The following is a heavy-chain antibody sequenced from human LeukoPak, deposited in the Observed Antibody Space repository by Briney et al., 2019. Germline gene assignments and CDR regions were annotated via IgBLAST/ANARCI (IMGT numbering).Heavy chain of an antibody. V-gene: IGHV4-59*01. CDR3: ARAPAATGADAFDI. Sequence: SETLSLTCTVSGGSISSYYWSWIRQPPGKGLEWIGYIYYSGSTNYNPSLKSRVTISVDTSKNQFSLKLSSVTAADTAVYYCARAPAATGADAFDIWGQGTMVTVSS. CDR1: GGSISSYY. D-gene: IGHD6-25*01. CDR2: IYYSGST. J-gene: IGHJ3*02.